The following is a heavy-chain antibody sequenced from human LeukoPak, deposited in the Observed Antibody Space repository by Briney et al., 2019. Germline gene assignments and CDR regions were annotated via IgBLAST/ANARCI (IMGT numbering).Heavy chain of an antibody. J-gene: IGHJ4*02. CDR1: GFTFSDYS. D-gene: IGHD6-19*01. V-gene: IGHV3-21*04. Sequence: PGGSLRLSCVASGFTFSDYSMNWVRQAPGEGLEWVSSISSSSNYIYYADSVKGRFTISRDNSKNKLYLQMNSLRAEDTAVYYCAKGTDSSGWFWGQGTLVTVSS. CDR2: ISSSSNYI. CDR3: AKGTDSSGWF.